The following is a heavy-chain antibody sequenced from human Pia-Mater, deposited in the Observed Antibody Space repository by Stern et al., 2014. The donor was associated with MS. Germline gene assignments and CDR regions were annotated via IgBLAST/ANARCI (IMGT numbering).Heavy chain of an antibody. D-gene: IGHD3-22*01. J-gene: IGHJ1*01. CDR3: ARASERSGYYPDYFQY. Sequence: VQLVESGPEVKKPGSSVKASCKASGGTFSNYAISWVRQAPGQGLEWMGGLIIIFDTANYAQKFQGRVTISADESTSTAYMELSSLRSEDTAVYYCARASERSGYYPDYFQYWGQGTPVTVSS. CDR2: LIIIFDTA. V-gene: IGHV1-69*01. CDR1: GGTFSNYA.